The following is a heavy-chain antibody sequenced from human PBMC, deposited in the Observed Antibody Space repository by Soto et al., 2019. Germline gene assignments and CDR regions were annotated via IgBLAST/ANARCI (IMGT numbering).Heavy chain of an antibody. J-gene: IGHJ6*02. Sequence: SETLSLTCDVSGGSISTGVYSWNWIRQPPGKGLEWVGYINHSGSTYDNPSLKSRVTMSVNRSKNQFSLNLTSVTAADTAVYFCGRGHYRYAMDVWGQGTTVTVSS. V-gene: IGHV4-30-2*01. CDR3: GRGHYRYAMDV. CDR1: GGSISTGVYS. CDR2: INHSGST.